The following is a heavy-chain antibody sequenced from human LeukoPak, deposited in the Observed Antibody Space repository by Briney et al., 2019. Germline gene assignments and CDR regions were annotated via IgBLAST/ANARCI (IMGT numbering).Heavy chain of an antibody. D-gene: IGHD3-10*01. V-gene: IGHV4-34*01. CDR1: GGSFSDYY. CDR2: INHSGST. J-gene: IGHJ6*03. Sequence: SETLSLTCAVYGGSFSDYYWSWIRQPPGKGLEWIGEINHSGSTNYSTSLKSRVTISVDTSKNQFSLKLSSVTAADTAVYYCGSETMVRGVLYYYDIDVWGKGSTVTVSS. CDR3: GSETMVRGVLYYYDIDV.